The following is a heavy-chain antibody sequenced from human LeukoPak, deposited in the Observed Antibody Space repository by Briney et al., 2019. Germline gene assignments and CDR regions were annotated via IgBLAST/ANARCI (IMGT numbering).Heavy chain of an antibody. CDR2: IFASGST. D-gene: IGHD3-10*01. CDR3: VRGWAPRGEKSSFAS. CDR1: GASINSDY. Sequence: SETLSLTCTVSGASINSDYWTWVRQVAGKGLEWIGRIFASGSTNYNPYLRSRITMSVDTSKNQFSLDLSSVTATDTGVYYCVRGWAPRGEKSSFASWGQGTLVTVSS. J-gene: IGHJ4*02. V-gene: IGHV4-4*07.